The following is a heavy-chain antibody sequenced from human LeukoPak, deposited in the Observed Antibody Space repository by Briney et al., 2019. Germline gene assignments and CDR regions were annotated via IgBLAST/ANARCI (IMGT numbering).Heavy chain of an antibody. D-gene: IGHD3-10*01. J-gene: IGHJ5*02. CDR2: MNPKGAHT. CDR3: TRGPSYHSKWVGGMWFDP. CDR1: GYTFTSYD. Sequence: GASVKVSCKASGYTFTSYDIHWVRQASGHGLEWMGWMNPKGAHTGLAQRFQGRVTLTRNTSISTAYMELSSLTSEDTAMYYCTRGPSYHSKWVGGMWFDPWGQGTLVSVSS. V-gene: IGHV1-8*01.